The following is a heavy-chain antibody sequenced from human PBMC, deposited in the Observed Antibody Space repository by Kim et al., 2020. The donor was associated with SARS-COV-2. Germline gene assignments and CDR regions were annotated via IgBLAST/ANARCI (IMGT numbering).Heavy chain of an antibody. D-gene: IGHD1-26*01. Sequence: GGSLRLSCAASGFTFSSYEMNWVRQAPGKGLEWVLYISSSGSTIYYADSVKGRFTISRDNAKNSLYLQMNSLRAEDTAVYYCAREGIVGATTWSSFDYWGQGTLVTVSS. J-gene: IGHJ4*02. CDR1: GFTFSSYE. CDR3: AREGIVGATTWSSFDY. V-gene: IGHV3-48*03. CDR2: ISSSGSTI.